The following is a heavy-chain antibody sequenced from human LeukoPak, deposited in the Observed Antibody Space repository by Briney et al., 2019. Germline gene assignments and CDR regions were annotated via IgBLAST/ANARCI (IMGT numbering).Heavy chain of an antibody. V-gene: IGHV3-7*03. CDR1: GFTFSSYW. D-gene: IGHD5-12*01. J-gene: IGHJ6*03. CDR2: IKQDGSEK. CDR3: AREGYSGYNYYYYYMDV. Sequence: GGSLRLSCAASGFTFSSYWMSWVRQAPGKGLEWVANIKQDGSEKYYVDSVKGRFTISRDNAKNSLYLQMNSLRAEDTALYYCAREGYSGYNYYYYYMDVWGKGTTVTVSS.